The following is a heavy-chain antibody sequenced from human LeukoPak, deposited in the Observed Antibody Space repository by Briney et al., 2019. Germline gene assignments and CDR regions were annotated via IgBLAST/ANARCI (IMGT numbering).Heavy chain of an antibody. V-gene: IGHV4-31*03. CDR1: GGSISSGGYY. CDR2: IYYSGST. D-gene: IGHD4-17*01. Sequence: PSEALSLTCTVSGGSISSGGYYWSWIRQHPGKGLEWIGYIYYSGSTYYNPSLKSRVTISVDTSKNQFSLKLSSVTAADTAVYYCAGEYDYGDYLIDYWGQGTLVTVSS. CDR3: AGEYDYGDYLIDY. J-gene: IGHJ4*02.